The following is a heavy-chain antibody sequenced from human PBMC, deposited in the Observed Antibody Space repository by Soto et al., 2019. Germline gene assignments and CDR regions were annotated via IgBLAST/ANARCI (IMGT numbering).Heavy chain of an antibody. D-gene: IGHD3-22*01. V-gene: IGHV3-48*02. CDR2: ISSSSSTI. CDR3: AREPRYYYDSSGYLNWFDP. Sequence: PGGSLRLSCAASGFTASSYSINWVRQAPGKGLEWVSYISSSSSTIYYADPVKGRFTISRDNAKNSLYLQMNSLRDEDTAVYYCAREPRYYYDSSGYLNWFDPWGQGTLVTVSS. J-gene: IGHJ5*02. CDR1: GFTASSYS.